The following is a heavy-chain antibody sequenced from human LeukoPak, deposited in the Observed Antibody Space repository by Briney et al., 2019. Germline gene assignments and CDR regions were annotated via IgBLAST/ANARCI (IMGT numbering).Heavy chain of an antibody. CDR2: INPNSGGT. Sequence: ASVKVSCKASGYTFTGYYMHWVRQAPGQGLEWMGWINPNSGGTNYAQKVQGRVTITRDTSISTAYMELSRLRADDTAVYYCASSRQSGLWFGELLNPPVFDYWGQGTLVTVSS. CDR1: GYTFTGYY. CDR3: ASSRQSGLWFGELLNPPVFDY. D-gene: IGHD3-10*01. V-gene: IGHV1-2*02. J-gene: IGHJ4*02.